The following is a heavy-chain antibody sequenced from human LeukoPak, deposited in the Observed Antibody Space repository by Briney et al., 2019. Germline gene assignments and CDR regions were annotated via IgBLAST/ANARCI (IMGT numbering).Heavy chain of an antibody. V-gene: IGHV3-7*01. J-gene: IGHJ4*02. CDR3: ASEPYYDSSGYSDY. CDR1: GFTFSSYW. D-gene: IGHD3-22*01. Sequence: GGSLRLSCAASGFTFSSYWMSWVRQAPGKWLEWVANIKQDGSEKYYVDSVKGRFTISRDNAKNSLYLQMNSLRAEDTAVYYCASEPYYDSSGYSDYWGQGTLVTVSS. CDR2: IKQDGSEK.